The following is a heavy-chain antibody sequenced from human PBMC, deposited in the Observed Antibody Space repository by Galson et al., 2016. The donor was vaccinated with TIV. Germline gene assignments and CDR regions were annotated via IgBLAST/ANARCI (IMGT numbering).Heavy chain of an antibody. CDR3: ARVLEVAGTDY. V-gene: IGHV1-46*01. D-gene: IGHD6-19*01. Sequence: SVKVSCKASGYTFTSYYMHWVRQAPGQGLEWMGIINPSGGSTSYAQKFQDRVTMTRDTSTSTVYMELSSLRSEDTAVYYCARVLEVAGTDYWGQGTLVTVSS. J-gene: IGHJ4*02. CDR2: INPSGGST. CDR1: GYTFTSYY.